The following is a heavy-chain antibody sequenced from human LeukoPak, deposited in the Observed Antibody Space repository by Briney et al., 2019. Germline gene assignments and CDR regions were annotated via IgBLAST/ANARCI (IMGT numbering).Heavy chain of an antibody. CDR3: ARVETYYYGLDV. CDR1: GVSISDYL. D-gene: IGHD1-1*01. V-gene: IGHV4-59*12. J-gene: IGHJ6*02. Sequence: SETLSLTCTASGVSISDYLWSWIRQPPGKGLEWIGHISYSGSTKYNPSLKTRVTISIDTSKRQFSLNLPSVTAADTAVYYCARVETYYYGLDVWGQGTTVTVSS. CDR2: ISYSGST.